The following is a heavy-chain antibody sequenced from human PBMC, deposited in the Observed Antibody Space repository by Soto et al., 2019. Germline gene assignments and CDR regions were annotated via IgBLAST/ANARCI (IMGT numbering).Heavy chain of an antibody. V-gene: IGHV1-18*01. D-gene: IGHD3-3*01. CDR1: GYTFTSYG. Sequence: ASLKVSCKASGYTFTSYGISWVRQAPGQGLEWMGWISAYNGNTNYAQKLQGRVTMTTDTSTSTAYMELRSLRSDDTAVYYCASQITIFGVVPDAFDIWGQGTMVTVSS. CDR2: ISAYNGNT. CDR3: ASQITIFGVVPDAFDI. J-gene: IGHJ3*02.